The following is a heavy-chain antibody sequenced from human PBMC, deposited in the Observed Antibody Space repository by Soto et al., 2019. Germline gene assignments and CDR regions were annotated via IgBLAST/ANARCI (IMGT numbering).Heavy chain of an antibody. CDR1: GGTSTIYT. J-gene: IGHJ4*02. CDR2: IVPMLGIT. CDR3: ATEKYGAGRVGVYD. Sequence: QVPLVQSGAELKKPGSSVKVSCEASGGTSTIYTITWVRQAPGQGLAWMGRIVPMLGITNYARNFQDRLTITADQSKGTVYMELSSLRFEGTALYYFATEKYGAGRVGVYDWGQGTQVTVSS. V-gene: IGHV1-69*08. D-gene: IGHD1-26*01.